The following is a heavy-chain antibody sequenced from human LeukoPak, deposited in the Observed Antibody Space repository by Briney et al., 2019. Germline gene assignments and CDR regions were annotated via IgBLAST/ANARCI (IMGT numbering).Heavy chain of an antibody. J-gene: IGHJ4*02. CDR1: GYTFTGYY. V-gene: IGHV1-2*02. Sequence: ASVKVSCKASGYTFTGYYMHWVRQAPGQGLEWMGWINPNSGGTNYAQKFRGRVTMTRDTSISTAYMELSRLRSDDTAVYYCAREGTQYYYDSSGYYDWGQGTLVTVSS. CDR3: AREGTQYYYDSSGYYD. CDR2: INPNSGGT. D-gene: IGHD3-22*01.